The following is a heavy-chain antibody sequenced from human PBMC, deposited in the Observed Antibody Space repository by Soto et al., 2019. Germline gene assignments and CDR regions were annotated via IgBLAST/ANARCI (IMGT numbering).Heavy chain of an antibody. D-gene: IGHD3-16*01. V-gene: IGHV4-39*01. J-gene: IGHJ4*01. CDR1: GASISSSGYY. Sequence: QLQLQESGPGLVKPSETLSLSCTVSGASISSSGYYWGWIRQAPGKGLEWIGSIDYIGSTYYNPSLKSRVTVSVDTSKNQFSLKLNSVTAADTAVHYCVRGGLRYQQSSFYFDVWGHGTLVTVSS. CDR3: VRGGLRYQQSSFYFDV. CDR2: IDYIGST.